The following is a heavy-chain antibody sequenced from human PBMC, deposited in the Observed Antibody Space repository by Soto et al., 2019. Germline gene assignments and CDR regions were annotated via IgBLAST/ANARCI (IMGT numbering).Heavy chain of an antibody. D-gene: IGHD4-17*01. CDR3: ARPRLRYFDY. J-gene: IGHJ4*02. CDR1: GYGFTTYG. Sequence: ASVKVSCKGSGYGFTTYGISWVRQAPGQGLEWMGWISAYNGNTNYAQKLQGRVTMTTDTSTSTAYMELRSLRSDDTAVYYCARPRLRYFDYWGQGTLVTVSS. V-gene: IGHV1-18*01. CDR2: ISAYNGNT.